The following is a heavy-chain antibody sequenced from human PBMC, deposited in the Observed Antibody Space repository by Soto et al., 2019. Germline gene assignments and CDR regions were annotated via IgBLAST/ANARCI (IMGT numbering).Heavy chain of an antibody. J-gene: IGHJ4*01. D-gene: IGHD6-19*01. CDR1: GGPIRSGGTS. CDR2: SYYSGST. CDR3: PRIPGGGWYDMNY. V-gene: IGHV4-31*03. Sequence: TLSLTCTVSGGPIRSGGTSRSWVREPPGKGLEWIGYSYYSGSTYYSPSLKGRITLSVETSKNQFSLKMDSGTAADTAVYYLPRIPGGGWYDMNYWGNCTLGTVS.